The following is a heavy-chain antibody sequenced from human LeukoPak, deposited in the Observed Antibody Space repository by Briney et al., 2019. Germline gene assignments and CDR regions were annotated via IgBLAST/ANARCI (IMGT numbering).Heavy chain of an antibody. CDR3: ARDYCSGGSCYSCFDY. CDR1: GFTFSSYS. CDR2: ISSSSSYI. J-gene: IGHJ4*02. Sequence: GSLRLSCAASGFTFSSYSMNWVRQAPGKGLEWVSSISSSSSYIYYADSVKGRFTISRDNAKNSLYLQMNSLRAEDTAVYYCARDYCSGGSCYSCFDYWGQGTLVTVSS. V-gene: IGHV3-21*01. D-gene: IGHD2-15*01.